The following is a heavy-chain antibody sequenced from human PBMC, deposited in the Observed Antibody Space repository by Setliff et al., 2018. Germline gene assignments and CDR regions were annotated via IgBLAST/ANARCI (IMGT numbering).Heavy chain of an antibody. J-gene: IGHJ5*02. V-gene: IGHV4-39*07. CDR1: GGSISSSSYY. Sequence: SETLSLTCTVSGGSISSSSYYWGWIRQPPGKGLEWIGSIYYSGSTYYNPSLKSRVTISVDTSKNQFSLKLSSVTAADTAVYYCARRSLYYNFWSGYFDPWGQGTLVTVS. CDR2: IYYSGST. D-gene: IGHD3-3*01. CDR3: ARRSLYYNFWSGYFDP.